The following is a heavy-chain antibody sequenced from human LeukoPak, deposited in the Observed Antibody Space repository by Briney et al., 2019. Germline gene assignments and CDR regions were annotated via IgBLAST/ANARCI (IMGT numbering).Heavy chain of an antibody. D-gene: IGHD6-19*01. CDR2: ISSGSTTI. CDR3: ASGYRSGWSLFHY. V-gene: IGHV3-48*04. Sequence: GGSLRLSCAASGFIFSSYAMNWVRQAPGKGLEWVACISSGSTTIYQADSVKGRFTISRDNAKNSLFLQMNSLRAEDTAVYYCASGYRSGWSLFHYWGQGTLVTVSS. CDR1: GFIFSSYA. J-gene: IGHJ4*02.